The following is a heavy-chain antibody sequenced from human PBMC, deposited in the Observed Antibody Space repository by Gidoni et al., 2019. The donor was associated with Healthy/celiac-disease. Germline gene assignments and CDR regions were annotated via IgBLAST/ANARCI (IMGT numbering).Heavy chain of an antibody. D-gene: IGHD3-22*01. CDR2: INHSGST. CDR3: ARGRRRSYYDSSGYLNWFDP. J-gene: IGHJ5*02. V-gene: IGHV4-34*01. Sequence: IRQPPGKGLEWIGEINHSGSTNYNPSLKSRVTISVDTSKNQFSLKLSSVTAADTAVYYCARGRRRSYYDSSGYLNWFDPWGQGTLVTVSS.